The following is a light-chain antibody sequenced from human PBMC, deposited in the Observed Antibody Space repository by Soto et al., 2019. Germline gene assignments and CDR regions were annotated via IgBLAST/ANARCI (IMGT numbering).Light chain of an antibody. CDR1: SSDVGGYNY. J-gene: IGLJ2*01. CDR2: DVS. CDR3: SSYTTSNSRQVV. V-gene: IGLV2-14*03. Sequence: QSVLTQPASVSGSPGQSITISCTGTSSDVGGYNYVSWYQHHPGTAPKLMIFDVSNRPSGVSNRFSGSKSGNTASLTISGLQHEDEADYYCSSYTTSNSRQVVFGTGTKLTVL.